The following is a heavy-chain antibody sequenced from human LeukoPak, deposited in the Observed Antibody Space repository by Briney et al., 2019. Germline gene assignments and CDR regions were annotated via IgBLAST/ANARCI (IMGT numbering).Heavy chain of an antibody. D-gene: IGHD1-26*01. Sequence: GGSLRLSCAASGFTFSNAWMSWVRQAPGKGLEWVGRIKSKTDSGTTDYAAPVKGRFTISRDDSKNTLYLQMNSLKTEDTAVYYCTTDAPIVGAPPANFDYWGQGTLVTVSS. V-gene: IGHV3-15*01. CDR2: IKSKTDSGTT. J-gene: IGHJ4*02. CDR3: TTDAPIVGAPPANFDY. CDR1: GFTFSNAW.